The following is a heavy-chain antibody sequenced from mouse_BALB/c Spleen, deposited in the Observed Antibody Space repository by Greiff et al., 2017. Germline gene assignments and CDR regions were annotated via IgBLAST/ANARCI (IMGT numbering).Heavy chain of an antibody. J-gene: IGHJ4*01. V-gene: IGHV1-39*01. CDR2: INPYYGST. CDR3: ARYDNYYAMDY. CDR1: GYSFTDYI. Sequence: VQLKQTGPELVKPGASVKISCKASGYSFTDYIMLWVKQSHGKSLEWIGNINPYYGSTSYNLKFKGKATLTVDKSSSTAYMQLNSLTSEDSAVYYCARYDNYYAMDYWGQGTSVTVSS. D-gene: IGHD1-3*01.